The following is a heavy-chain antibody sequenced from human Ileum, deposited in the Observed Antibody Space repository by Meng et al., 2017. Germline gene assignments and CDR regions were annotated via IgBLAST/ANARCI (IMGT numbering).Heavy chain of an antibody. J-gene: IGHJ4*02. Sequence: QVQLQESGPGLVKPSRTLSPTCAVSGGSISRSIWWSWVRQPPVKGLEWIGEIHQSGTTNYSPSLKSRLTISVDKSKNQFSLKPQSVTAADTAVYFCARGVVSGSHYNTYWGQGILVTVSS. CDR2: IHQSGTT. D-gene: IGHD3-10*01. CDR1: GGSISRSIW. CDR3: ARGVVSGSHYNTY. V-gene: IGHV4-4*02.